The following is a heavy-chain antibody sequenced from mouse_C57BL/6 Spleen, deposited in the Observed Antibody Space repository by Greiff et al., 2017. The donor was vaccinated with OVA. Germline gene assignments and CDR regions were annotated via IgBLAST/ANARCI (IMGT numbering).Heavy chain of an antibody. CDR1: GYTFTSYW. J-gene: IGHJ2*01. CDR3: ARSRGSSPLDY. V-gene: IGHV1-50*01. D-gene: IGHD1-1*01. CDR2: IDPSDSYT. Sequence: QVQLKQPGAELVKPGASVKLSCKASGYTFTSYWMQWVKQRPGQGLEWIGEIDPSDSYTNYNQKFKGKATLTVDTSSSTAYMQLSSLTSEDSAVYYCARSRGSSPLDYWGQGTTLTVSS.